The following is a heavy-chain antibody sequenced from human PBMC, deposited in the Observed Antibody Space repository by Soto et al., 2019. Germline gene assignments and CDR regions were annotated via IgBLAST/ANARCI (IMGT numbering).Heavy chain of an antibody. J-gene: IGHJ5*01. V-gene: IGHV4-30-4*01. Sequence: PSETLSLTCSVSGDSISNLDYFWGWIRQPPGQALEYIGYIYKSATTHYNPSFESRVAISVDTSKSQFSLNVTSVTAADTAVYFCARGRYCLTGRCFPNWFDSWGQGALVTVSS. D-gene: IGHD7-27*01. CDR3: ARGRYCLTGRCFPNWFDS. CDR2: IYKSATT. CDR1: GDSISNLDYF.